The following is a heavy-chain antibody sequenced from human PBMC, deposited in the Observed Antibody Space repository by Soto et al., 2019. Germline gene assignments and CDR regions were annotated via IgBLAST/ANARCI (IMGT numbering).Heavy chain of an antibody. D-gene: IGHD2-15*01. CDR2: IYYSGST. V-gene: IGHV4-31*03. CDR1: GGSISSGGYY. J-gene: IGHJ6*02. Sequence: PSETLSLTCTVSGGSISSGGYYWSWIRQHPGKGLEWIGYIYYSGSTYYNPSLKSRVTISVDTSKNQFSLKLSSVTAADTAVYYCARDRVVVAATPSTDYYGMDVWGQGTTVTVSS. CDR3: ARDRVVVAATPSTDYYGMDV.